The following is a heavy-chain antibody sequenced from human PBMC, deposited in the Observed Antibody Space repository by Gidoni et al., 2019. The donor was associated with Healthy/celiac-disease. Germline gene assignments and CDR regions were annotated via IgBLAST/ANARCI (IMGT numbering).Heavy chain of an antibody. V-gene: IGHV3-66*02. J-gene: IGHJ3*02. D-gene: IGHD6-19*01. CDR3: ARDAGGWYDGFGAFDI. CDR2: IYSGGST. CDR1: GFTVSSNY. Sequence: EVQLVESGGGLVQPGGSLRLSCAASGFTVSSNYMSWVRQAPGKGLEWVSVIYSGGSTYYADSVKGRFTISRDNSKNTLYLQMNSLRAEDTAVYYCARDAGGWYDGFGAFDIWGQGTMVTVSS.